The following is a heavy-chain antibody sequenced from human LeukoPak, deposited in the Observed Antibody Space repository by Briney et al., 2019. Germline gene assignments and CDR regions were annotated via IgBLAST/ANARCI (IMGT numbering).Heavy chain of an antibody. D-gene: IGHD3-22*01. CDR3: ARDRYYYDSSGYYVFDY. CDR2: IYYSGST. CDR1: GGSISSSSYY. Sequence: SETLSLTCTVSGGSISSSSYYWGWIRQPPGKGLEWIGSIYYSGSTYYNPSLKSRVTISVDTSKNQFSLKLSSVTAADTAVYYCARDRYYYDSSGYYVFDYWGQGTLVTVSS. J-gene: IGHJ4*02. V-gene: IGHV4-39*07.